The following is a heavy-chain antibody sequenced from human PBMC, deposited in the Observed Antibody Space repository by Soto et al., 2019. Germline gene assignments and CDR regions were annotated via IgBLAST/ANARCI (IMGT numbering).Heavy chain of an antibody. J-gene: IGHJ3*02. Sequence: ELQLVESGGGLVQPGGSLRLSCAASGFTSSSYWIHWVRQAPGKGRVWVSRISNDGSSTNYADSVKGRFTISRDNAKNTVYLKMNSLRDEDTAVYYCARDTYYYYSSDHFSADAFDIWGQGTMVTVSS. CDR3: ARDTYYYYSSDHFSADAFDI. CDR2: ISNDGSST. CDR1: GFTSSSYW. V-gene: IGHV3-74*01. D-gene: IGHD3-22*01.